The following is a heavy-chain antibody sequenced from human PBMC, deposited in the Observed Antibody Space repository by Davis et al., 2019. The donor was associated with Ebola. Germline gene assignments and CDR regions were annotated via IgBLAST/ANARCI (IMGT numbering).Heavy chain of an antibody. J-gene: IGHJ6*04. Sequence: GESLKISCAASGFTFSRYWMHWVRQAPGKGLVWVSRITSDGSGTSYANSVKGRFTISRDNAKNSLYLQMNSLKSEDTALYYCAKAGFCTGINCNHYQYYNMDVWGRGTTVTVSS. CDR2: ITSDGSGT. CDR1: GFTFSRYW. D-gene: IGHD2-8*02. CDR3: AKAGFCTGINCNHYQYYNMDV. V-gene: IGHV3-74*01.